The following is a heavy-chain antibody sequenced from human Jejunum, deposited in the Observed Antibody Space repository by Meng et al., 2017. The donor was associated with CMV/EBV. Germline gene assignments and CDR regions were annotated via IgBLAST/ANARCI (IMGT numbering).Heavy chain of an antibody. CDR1: GFTFSSYW. CDR3: ANTKYSGTYFDF. D-gene: IGHD1-26*01. CDR2: INGDGNTT. V-gene: IGHV3-74*01. Sequence: ASGFTFSSYWLRWVSQVPGKGLVWVSRINGDGNTTAYADSVQGRFTISRDNAQNTLYLQMNSLTAEDTGVYYCANTKYSGTYFDFWGQGTLVTVSS. J-gene: IGHJ4*02.